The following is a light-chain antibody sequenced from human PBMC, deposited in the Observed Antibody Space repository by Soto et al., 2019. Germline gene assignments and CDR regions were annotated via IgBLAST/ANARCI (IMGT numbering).Light chain of an antibody. CDR1: QHVSTY. CDR3: RQRGDLLVT. J-gene: IGKJ4*01. Sequence: EILLTQSPATLFLSPGEGATLSCRASQHVSTYVACYQQKPGHAPRLLILDASNRATGVPARFSGSGSGTDFTLTIGNLAPGDSGIYVCRQRGDLLVTFAGGAVV. V-gene: IGKV3-11*01. CDR2: DAS.